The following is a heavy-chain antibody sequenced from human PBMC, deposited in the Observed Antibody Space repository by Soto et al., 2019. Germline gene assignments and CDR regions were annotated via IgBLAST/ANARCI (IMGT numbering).Heavy chain of an antibody. CDR2: VDSSGST. D-gene: IGHD1-26*01. CDR3: ARGRIGYYGPRYEDS. J-gene: IGHJ4*02. V-gene: IGHV4-59*01. Sequence: SETLTVTCSVSGGSLSSYYWNWIRQPPGQGLEWIGYVDSSGSTIYNPSLESRVTISVDTYKNQFSLKMISVTAADTAIYYCARGRIGYYGPRYEDSWGQGTRLTVS. CDR1: GGSLSSYY.